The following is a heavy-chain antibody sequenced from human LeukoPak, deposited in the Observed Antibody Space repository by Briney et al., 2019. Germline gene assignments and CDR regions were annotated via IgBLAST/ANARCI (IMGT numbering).Heavy chain of an antibody. Sequence: PGGSLRLSCAASGFTFSSYSMNWVRQAPGKGLEWVSYISSSSSTIYYADSVTGGFTISRDNAKNSLYLQMNSLRAVDTAVYYCAREYFDSSGYYLYWGQGTLVTVSS. CDR2: ISSSSSTI. CDR3: AREYFDSSGYYLY. D-gene: IGHD3-22*01. V-gene: IGHV3-48*01. J-gene: IGHJ4*02. CDR1: GFTFSSYS.